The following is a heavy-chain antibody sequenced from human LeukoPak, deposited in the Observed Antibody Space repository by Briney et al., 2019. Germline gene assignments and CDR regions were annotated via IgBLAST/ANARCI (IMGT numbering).Heavy chain of an antibody. CDR1: GFTVSSNY. CDR3: ARGGYSRGHYFDY. Sequence: PGGSLRLSCAASGFTVSSNYMSWVRQAPGKGLEWVSVIYSGGSTYYADSVKGRFTISRDNSKNTLYLQMNSLRAEDTAVYYCARGGYSRGHYFDYWGQGTLVTVSS. V-gene: IGHV3-66*01. J-gene: IGHJ4*02. CDR2: IYSGGST. D-gene: IGHD6-13*01.